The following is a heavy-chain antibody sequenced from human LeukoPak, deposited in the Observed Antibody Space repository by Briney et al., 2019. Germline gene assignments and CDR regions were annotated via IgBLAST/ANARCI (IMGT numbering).Heavy chain of an antibody. V-gene: IGHV4-59*11. Sequence: SETLSLTCTVSGGSISSHYWSWIRQPPGKGLEWIGYIYYSGSTNYNPSLKSRVTISVDTSKNQFSLQLNSVTPEDTAVYYCARGGGGMTVALFDQWGQGTPVTVSS. J-gene: IGHJ4*02. CDR2: IYYSGST. CDR3: ARGGGGMTVALFDQ. D-gene: IGHD6-19*01. CDR1: GGSISSHY.